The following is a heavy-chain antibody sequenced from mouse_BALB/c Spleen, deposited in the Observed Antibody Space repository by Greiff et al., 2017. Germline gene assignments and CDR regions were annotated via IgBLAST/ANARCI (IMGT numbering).Heavy chain of an antibody. CDR2: IWAGGST. CDR1: GFSLTSYG. Sequence: VKLQQSGPGLVAPSQSLSITCTVSGFSLTSYGVHWVRQPPGKGLEWLGVIWAGGSTNYNSALMSRLSISKDNSKSQVFLKMNSLQTDDTAMYYCARGFWDRGYFDYWGQGTTLTVSS. D-gene: IGHD3-3*01. CDR3: ARGFWDRGYFDY. J-gene: IGHJ2*01. V-gene: IGHV2-9*02.